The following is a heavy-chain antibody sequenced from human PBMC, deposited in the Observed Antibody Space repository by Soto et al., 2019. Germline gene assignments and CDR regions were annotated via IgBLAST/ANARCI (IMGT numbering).Heavy chain of an antibody. CDR3: ARTQSSLVLSDYYYGMDV. V-gene: IGHV5-51*01. CDR1: GYSFTSYW. Sequence: GESLKISCKGSGYSFTSYWIGWVRQMPGKGLEWMGIIYPGDSDTRYSPSFQGQVTISADKSISTAYLQWSSLKASDTAMYYCARTQSSLVLSDYYYGMDVWGQGTTVTVSS. CDR2: IYPGDSDT. J-gene: IGHJ6*02. D-gene: IGHD2-2*01.